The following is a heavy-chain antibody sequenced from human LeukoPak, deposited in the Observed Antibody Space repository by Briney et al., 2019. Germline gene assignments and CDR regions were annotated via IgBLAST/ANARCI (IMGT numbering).Heavy chain of an antibody. CDR2: MNPNSGNT. Sequence: ASVKVSCKASGYTFTSYDINWVRQATGQGLEWMGWMNPNSGNTGYAQKFQGRVTMTRNTSISTAYMELSSLRSEDTAVYYCATLHYDFWSGYSLFDCWGQGTLVTVSS. CDR1: GYTFTSYD. J-gene: IGHJ4*02. D-gene: IGHD3-3*01. CDR3: ATLHYDFWSGYSLFDC. V-gene: IGHV1-8*01.